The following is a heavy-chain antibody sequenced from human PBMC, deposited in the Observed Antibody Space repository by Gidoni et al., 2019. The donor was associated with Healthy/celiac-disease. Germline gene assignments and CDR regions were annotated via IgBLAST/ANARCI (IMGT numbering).Heavy chain of an antibody. V-gene: IGHV1-69*06. Sequence: QVQLVQSGAEVKKPGSSVKVSCEASGGPVVSCAISWVRQAPGQGLEWMGGIIPIFGTANYAQKFQGRVTITADKSTSTAYMELSSLRSEDTAVYYCARVKRSGYYAPYYFDYWGQGTLVTVSS. J-gene: IGHJ4*02. CDR2: IIPIFGTA. CDR1: GGPVVSCA. CDR3: ARVKRSGYYAPYYFDY. D-gene: IGHD3-22*01.